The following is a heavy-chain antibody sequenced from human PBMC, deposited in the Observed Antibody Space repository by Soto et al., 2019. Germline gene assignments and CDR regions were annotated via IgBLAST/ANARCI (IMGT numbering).Heavy chain of an antibody. V-gene: IGHV3-74*01. Sequence: GGSLRLSCAASGFTFSSYWMHWVHQAPGKGLVWVSRINSDVSSTSYADSVKGRFTISRDNAKNTLYLQMNSLRAEDTAVYYCARSSYYYDSSGSLGFDPWGQGTLVTVSS. CDR3: ARSSYYYDSSGSLGFDP. D-gene: IGHD3-22*01. CDR2: INSDVSST. CDR1: GFTFSSYW. J-gene: IGHJ5*02.